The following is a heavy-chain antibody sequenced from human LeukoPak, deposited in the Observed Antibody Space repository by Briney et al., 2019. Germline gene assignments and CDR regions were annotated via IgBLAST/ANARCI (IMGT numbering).Heavy chain of an antibody. V-gene: IGHV3-74*01. D-gene: IGHD3-22*01. J-gene: IGHJ6*03. CDR1: GFTFSSYW. CDR2: INSDGSST. CDR3: ARAGGDYYDSSGYYGYYYMDV. Sequence: PGGSLRLSCAASGFTFSSYWMHWVRQAPGKGLVWVSRINSDGSSTSYADSVEGRFTISRDNAKNTLYLQMNSLRAEDTAVYYCARAGGDYYDSSGYYGYYYMDVWGKGTTVTISS.